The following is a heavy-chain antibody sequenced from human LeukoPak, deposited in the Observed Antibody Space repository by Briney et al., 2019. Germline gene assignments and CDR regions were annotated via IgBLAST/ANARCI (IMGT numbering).Heavy chain of an antibody. CDR1: GYTFTSYG. Sequence: ASVKVSGKASGYTFTSYGISWVRQAPGQGLEWMGWISAYNGNTNYAQKLQGRVTMTTDTSTSTAYMELRSLRSDDTAVYYCARARYYYDSSGYYQYYFDYWGQGTLVTVSS. D-gene: IGHD3-22*01. CDR2: ISAYNGNT. CDR3: ARARYYYDSSGYYQYYFDY. V-gene: IGHV1-18*01. J-gene: IGHJ4*02.